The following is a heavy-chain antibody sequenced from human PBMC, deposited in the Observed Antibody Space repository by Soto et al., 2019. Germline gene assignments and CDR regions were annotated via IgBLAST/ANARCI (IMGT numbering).Heavy chain of an antibody. J-gene: IGHJ4*02. CDR3: AVYDVGTIIQDY. CDR2: INPITGGT. Sequence: ASVKVSCKASGYTFTSYYIHWVRQAPGQGLEWMGWINPITGGTNYAPKFQGRVTMTRDTSITTAYMELSRLRSDDTAVYYCAVYDVGTIIQDYWAQGTLVTVSS. CDR1: GYTFTSYY. D-gene: IGHD7-27*01. V-gene: IGHV1-2*02.